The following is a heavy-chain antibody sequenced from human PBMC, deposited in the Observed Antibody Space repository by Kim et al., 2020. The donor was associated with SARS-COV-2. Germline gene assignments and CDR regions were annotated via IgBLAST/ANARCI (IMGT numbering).Heavy chain of an antibody. Sequence: YADSVTARLPIARDNSKNTLYLKRNSLRAEDTAVYYCARGGGGYVQPFDYWGQGTLVTVSS. CDR3: ARGGGGYVQPFDY. V-gene: IGHV3-30*01. D-gene: IGHD5-12*01. J-gene: IGHJ4*02.